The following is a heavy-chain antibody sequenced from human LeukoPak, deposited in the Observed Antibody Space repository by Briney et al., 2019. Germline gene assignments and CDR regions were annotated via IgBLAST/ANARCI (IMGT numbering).Heavy chain of an antibody. D-gene: IGHD1-26*01. V-gene: IGHV6-1*01. CDR1: GDSVSSNSAA. CDR2: TYYRSKWYN. CDR3: TRVPYHELQADAFDI. Sequence: SQTLSLTCAISGDSVSSNSAAWNWIRQSPSRGLEWLGRTYYRSKWYNDYGISVKSRITITPDTSKNQFSLQLNSVTPEDTAVYYCTRVPYHELQADAFDIWGQGTMVTVSS. J-gene: IGHJ3*02.